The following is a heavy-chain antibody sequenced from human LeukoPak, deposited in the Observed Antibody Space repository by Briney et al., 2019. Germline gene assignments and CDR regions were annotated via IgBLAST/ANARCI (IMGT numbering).Heavy chain of an antibody. D-gene: IGHD3-10*01. Sequence: SETLSLTCTVSGGSINSYYWSWIRQPPGKGLEWIGYIYYSGSTNYNPSLKSRVTISVDTSKNQFSLKLSSVTAADTAVYYCARRASTRTMVRGVISPWGQGTLVTVSS. J-gene: IGHJ5*02. CDR1: GGSINSYY. CDR3: ARRASTRTMVRGVISP. CDR2: IYYSGST. V-gene: IGHV4-59*12.